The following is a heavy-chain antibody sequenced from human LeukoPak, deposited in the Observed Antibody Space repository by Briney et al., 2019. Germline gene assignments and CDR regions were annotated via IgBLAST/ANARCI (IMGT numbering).Heavy chain of an antibody. J-gene: IGHJ5*02. CDR2: IYYSGST. Sequence: QPSETLSLTCTVSGDSISSYYWSWIRQPPGKGLEWIGYIYYSGSTNYNPSLKSRVTISVDTSKNQFSLKLNSVTAADTAVYYCARDPWSSGGPNWFDPWGQGTLVTVSS. CDR3: ARDPWSSGGPNWFDP. CDR1: GDSISSYY. V-gene: IGHV4-59*01. D-gene: IGHD3-3*01.